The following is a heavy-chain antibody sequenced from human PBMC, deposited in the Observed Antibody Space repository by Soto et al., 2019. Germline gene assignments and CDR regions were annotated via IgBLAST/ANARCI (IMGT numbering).Heavy chain of an antibody. V-gene: IGHV1-46*01. J-gene: IGHJ6*02. Sequence: QVHLEQSGAEMRKPGASVTVSCKASGYAFTTYYIHWVRQAPGQGLEWMGVINPTDNRKTYSQIFQGRGTMTRDPSTSTVYMDLRSLRSEDTAIYYCAREAHTYSGMDVWGQGTTVTVS. CDR2: INPTDNRK. CDR3: AREAHTYSGMDV. CDR1: GYAFTTYY.